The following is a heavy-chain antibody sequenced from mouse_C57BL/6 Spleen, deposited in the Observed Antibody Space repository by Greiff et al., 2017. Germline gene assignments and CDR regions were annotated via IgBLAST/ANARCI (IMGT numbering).Heavy chain of an antibody. Sequence: EVQLVESGGGLVKPGGSLKLSCAASGFTFSSYTMSWVRQTPEKRLEWVATISGGGGNTYYPDSVKGRFTISRDNAKNTLYLQMSSLRSEDTALYYCARHGFITTVVADYAMDYWGQGTSVTVSS. CDR1: GFTFSSYT. D-gene: IGHD1-1*01. CDR2: ISGGGGNT. V-gene: IGHV5-9*01. CDR3: ARHGFITTVVADYAMDY. J-gene: IGHJ4*01.